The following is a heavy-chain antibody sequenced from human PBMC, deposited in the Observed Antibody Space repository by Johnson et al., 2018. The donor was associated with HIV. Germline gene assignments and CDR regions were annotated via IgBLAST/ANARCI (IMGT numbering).Heavy chain of an antibody. J-gene: IGHJ3*02. CDR1: GFSFSHYG. CDR2: IPYDGSKT. Sequence: QVQLVESGGGVVQPGGSLRLSCVASGFSFSHYGMHWVRQGAGKGLEWVAFIPYDGSKTYYGDSVKGRLTISRDNSKNKLYLQMNSLRAEDTAVYYCANSDSSEMKLGAFDIWGQGTMVTVS. V-gene: IGHV3-30*02. D-gene: IGHD2-21*01. CDR3: ANSDSSEMKLGAFDI.